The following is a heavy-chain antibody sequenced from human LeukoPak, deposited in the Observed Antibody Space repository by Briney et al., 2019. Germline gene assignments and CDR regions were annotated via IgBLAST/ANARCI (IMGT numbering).Heavy chain of an antibody. CDR2: ISGSGGST. V-gene: IGHV3-23*01. CDR1: GFTFSSYA. CDR3: ARDVNYYDSSGYRFYYYYMDV. J-gene: IGHJ6*03. D-gene: IGHD3-22*01. Sequence: GGSLRLSCAASGFTFSSYAMSWVRQAPGKGLEWVSAISGSGGSTYYADSVKGRFTISRDNAKNSLYLQMNSLRAEDTAVYYCARDVNYYDSSGYRFYYYYMDVWGKGTTVTVSS.